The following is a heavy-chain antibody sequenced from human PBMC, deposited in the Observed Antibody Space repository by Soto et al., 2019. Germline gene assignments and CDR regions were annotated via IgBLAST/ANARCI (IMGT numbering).Heavy chain of an antibody. D-gene: IGHD3-16*02. CDR2: IYYSGRT. CDR1: GGSISSSSYY. CDR3: ASGTYVWGGYPNWYFDL. J-gene: IGHJ2*01. V-gene: IGHV4-39*01. Sequence: QLQLQESGPGLVKPSETLSLTCTVSGGSISSSSYYWGWIRQPPGKGLEWIGSIYYSGRTYYNPSLKGRVTISVDTSKNQFALKLSSVTAADTAVYYCASGTYVWGGYPNWYFDLWGRGTLVTVSS.